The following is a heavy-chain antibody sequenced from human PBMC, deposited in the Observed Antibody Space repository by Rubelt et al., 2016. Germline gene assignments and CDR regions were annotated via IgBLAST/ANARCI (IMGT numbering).Heavy chain of an antibody. CDR1: GGSIYSYY. D-gene: IGHD4-11*01. CDR3: ARSDYIFGSYYFDS. CDR2: VHYSGNT. J-gene: IGHJ4*02. V-gene: IGHV4-59*12. Sequence: QVQLQESGPGLVKPSETLSLTCTVSGGSIYSYYWSWIRQPPGKGLEWIAYVHYSGNTNYNPSLKSRVTGSVDTSKNQISLRLGSVTAADTAVYYCARSDYIFGSYYFDSWGQGTLVTVSS.